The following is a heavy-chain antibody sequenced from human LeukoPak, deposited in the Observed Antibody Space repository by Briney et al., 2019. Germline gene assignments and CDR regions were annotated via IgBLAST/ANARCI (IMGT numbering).Heavy chain of an antibody. J-gene: IGHJ3*02. Sequence: GRSLKLSCTGSGFTLGDHAMNWFRQAPGKGLEWVAVVSYDGRNKFYADSVKGRFTISRDNSKNTMSLQINSLRTDDTAMYYCARDAAALSQAALDIWGPGTMVTVSS. D-gene: IGHD6-25*01. CDR3: ARDAAALSQAALDI. CDR1: GFTLGDHA. V-gene: IGHV3-30*04. CDR2: VSYDGRNK.